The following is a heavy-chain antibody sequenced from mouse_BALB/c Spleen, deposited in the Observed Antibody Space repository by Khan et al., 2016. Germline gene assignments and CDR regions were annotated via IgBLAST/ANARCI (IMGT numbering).Heavy chain of an antibody. D-gene: IGHD1-1*01. CDR2: IWSGGST. CDR1: GFSLTSYG. Sequence: QVQLKESGPGLVQPSQSLSITCTVSGFSLTSYGVHWVRQSPGKGLEWLGVIWSGGSTDYNAAFISRLSISKDNSKSQVFFKMNSLQATDTAVYYCAREPYGSTHFDYWGQGTTLTVYS. CDR3: AREPYGSTHFDY. J-gene: IGHJ2*01. V-gene: IGHV2-2*02.